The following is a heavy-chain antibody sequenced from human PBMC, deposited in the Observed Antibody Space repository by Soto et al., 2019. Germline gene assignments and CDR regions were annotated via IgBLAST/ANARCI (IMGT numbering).Heavy chain of an antibody. CDR3: ARDRIFGVVSLFDP. D-gene: IGHD3-3*01. V-gene: IGHV1-3*01. J-gene: IGHJ5*02. Sequence: ASVKVSCKASGYTFTSYAMHWLRQAPGQRLEWMGWINAGNGNTKYSQKFQGRVTITRDTSASTAYMELSSLRSEDTAVYYCARDRIFGVVSLFDPWGQGTLVTVSS. CDR2: INAGNGNT. CDR1: GYTFTSYA.